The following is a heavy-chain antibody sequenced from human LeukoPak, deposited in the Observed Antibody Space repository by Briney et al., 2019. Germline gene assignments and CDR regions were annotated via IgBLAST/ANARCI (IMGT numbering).Heavy chain of an antibody. V-gene: IGHV4-4*07. CDR2: IYTSGST. CDR1: GGSISSYY. D-gene: IGHD1-7*01. Sequence: SETLSLTCTVSGGSISSYYWSWIRQPAGKGLEWIGRIYTSGSTNYNPSLKSRVTMSVDTSKNQFSLKLSSVTAADTAVYYCARVIGRELLLALDYWGQGTLVTVSS. CDR3: ARVIGRELLLALDY. J-gene: IGHJ4*02.